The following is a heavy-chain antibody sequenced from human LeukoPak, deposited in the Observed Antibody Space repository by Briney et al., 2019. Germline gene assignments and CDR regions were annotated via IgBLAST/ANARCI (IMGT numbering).Heavy chain of an antibody. CDR2: IYYSGST. J-gene: IGHJ4*02. D-gene: IGHD6-6*01. V-gene: IGHV4-59*12. Sequence: SETLSLTCTVSGGSISSYYWSWIRQPPGKGLEWIGYIYYSGSTNYNPSLKSRVTISVDTSKNQFSLKLSSVTAADTAVYYCAREVGYSSSFFDYWGQGTLVTVSS. CDR1: GGSISSYY. CDR3: AREVGYSSSFFDY.